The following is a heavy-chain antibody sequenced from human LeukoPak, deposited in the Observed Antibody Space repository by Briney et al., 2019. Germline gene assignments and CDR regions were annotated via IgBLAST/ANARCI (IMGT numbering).Heavy chain of an antibody. V-gene: IGHV4-39*07. CDR1: GGSISSSSYY. Sequence: PSETLSLTCTVSGGSISSSSYYWGWIRQPPGKGLEWIGGIYYSGSTYYNPSLKSRVTISVDTSKNQFSLKLSSVTAADTAVYYCARSRHSSPGGIFDYWGQGTLVTVSS. D-gene: IGHD6-19*01. J-gene: IGHJ4*02. CDR2: IYYSGST. CDR3: ARSRHSSPGGIFDY.